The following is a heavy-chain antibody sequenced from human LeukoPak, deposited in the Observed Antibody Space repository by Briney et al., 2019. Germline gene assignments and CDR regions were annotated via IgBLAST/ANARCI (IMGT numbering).Heavy chain of an antibody. D-gene: IGHD5-24*01. V-gene: IGHV4-59*01. CDR2: IYYSGST. J-gene: IGHJ4*02. Sequence: PSETLSLTCTVSGGSISSYYWSWIRQPPGKGLEWIGYIYYSGSTNYNPSLKSRVTISVDTSKNQFSLKLSSVTVADTAVYYCAKVRPISTKDYFDYWGQGTLVTVSS. CDR1: GGSISSYY. CDR3: AKVRPISTKDYFDY.